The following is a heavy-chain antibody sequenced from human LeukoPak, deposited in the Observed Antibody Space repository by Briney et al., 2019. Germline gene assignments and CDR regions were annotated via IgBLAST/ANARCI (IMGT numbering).Heavy chain of an antibody. Sequence: GGSLRLSCAASGFTFSSYGMHWVRQAPGKGLEWVAVISYDGSNKYYADSVKGRFTISRDNSKNSLYLQMNSLRAEDTALYYCAKVRGSGRNYMDVWGKGTTVTVSS. J-gene: IGHJ6*03. V-gene: IGHV3-30*18. CDR3: AKVRGSGRNYMDV. CDR1: GFTFSSYG. CDR2: ISYDGSNK. D-gene: IGHD3-10*01.